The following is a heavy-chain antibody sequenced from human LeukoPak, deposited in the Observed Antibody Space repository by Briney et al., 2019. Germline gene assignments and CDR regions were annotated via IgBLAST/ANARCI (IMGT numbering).Heavy chain of an antibody. CDR2: IYYSGST. V-gene: IGHV4-39*07. CDR3: ARERIQLWSNDY. D-gene: IGHD5-18*01. Sequence: SSYGMSWVRQSPGKGLEWIGSIYYSGSTYYNPSLKSRVTLSVDTSKNQFSLKLSSVTAADTAVYYCARERIQLWSNDYWGQGTLVTVSS. J-gene: IGHJ4*02. CDR1: SSYG.